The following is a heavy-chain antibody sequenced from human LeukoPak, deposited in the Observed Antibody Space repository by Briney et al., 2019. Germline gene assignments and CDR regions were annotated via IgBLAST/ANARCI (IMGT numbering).Heavy chain of an antibody. CDR3: ARLAYCSSTSCYPNF. CDR2: IYHSGST. CDR1: DYSISSGYY. J-gene: IGHJ4*02. Sequence: KTSETLSLTCTVSDYSISSGYYWGWIRQPPGKGLEWIGSIYHSGSTYYSPSLKSRVTISLDTSKNQFSLKVNSLTAADTAVYYCARLAYCSSTSCYPNFWGQGTLVTVSS. D-gene: IGHD2-2*01. V-gene: IGHV4-38-2*02.